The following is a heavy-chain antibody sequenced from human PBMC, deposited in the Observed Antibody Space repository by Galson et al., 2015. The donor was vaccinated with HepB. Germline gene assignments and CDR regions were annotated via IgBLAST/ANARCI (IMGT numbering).Heavy chain of an antibody. J-gene: IGHJ4*02. CDR2: ISYDGENE. CDR3: AREGDTTVMFHFAH. CDR1: GFNFNHYG. Sequence: SLRLSCAASGFNFNHYGMHWVRQAPGKGLEWVALISYDGENEWYADSVKGRFTISRDNSKSALFLQMNSLRPEDTAMYYCAREGDTTVMFHFAHWGQGTVLTVSS. V-gene: IGHV3-30*03. D-gene: IGHD2/OR15-2a*01.